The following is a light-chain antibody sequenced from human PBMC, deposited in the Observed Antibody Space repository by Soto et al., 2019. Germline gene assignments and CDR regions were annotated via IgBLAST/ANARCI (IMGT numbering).Light chain of an antibody. CDR3: SSYTTSNTRQIV. CDR1: SSDVGGYNY. J-gene: IGLJ1*01. Sequence: QSALTHPASVSGSXGQSIAISCTGTSSDVGGYNYVSWYQHHPGKAPKLIIYDVTNRPSGVSNPFSGSKSGNTASLTISGLQPEDEADYYCSSYTTSNTRQIVFGTGTKVTVL. V-gene: IGLV2-14*03. CDR2: DVT.